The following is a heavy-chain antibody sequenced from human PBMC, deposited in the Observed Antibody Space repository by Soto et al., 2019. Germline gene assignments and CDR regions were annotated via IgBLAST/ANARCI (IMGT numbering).Heavy chain of an antibody. Sequence: EVQLVESGGGLVQPGGSLRLSCAASGFTFSVYSMNWIRQAPGKGLHWISYMTSDMRTIRYADSVKGRFTISRDNAKNLVYLQMTSLRHEDTAVYYCARSVEGHFDYWGQGALVTVSS. V-gene: IGHV3-48*02. CDR3: ARSVEGHFDY. CDR2: MTSDMRTI. D-gene: IGHD6-19*01. J-gene: IGHJ4*02. CDR1: GFTFSVYS.